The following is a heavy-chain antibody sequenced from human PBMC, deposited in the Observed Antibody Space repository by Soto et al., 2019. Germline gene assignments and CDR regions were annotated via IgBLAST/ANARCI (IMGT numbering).Heavy chain of an antibody. V-gene: IGHV5-10-1*01. Sequence: GESLKISCKGSGYSFTSYWISWVRQMPGKGLEWMGRIDPSDSYTNYSPSFQGHVTISADKSISTAYLQWSSLKASDTAMYYCARGIVVVPAAILPNYYYYGMDVWGQGTTVTVPS. CDR1: GYSFTSYW. D-gene: IGHD2-2*01. CDR2: IDPSDSYT. J-gene: IGHJ6*02. CDR3: ARGIVVVPAAILPNYYYYGMDV.